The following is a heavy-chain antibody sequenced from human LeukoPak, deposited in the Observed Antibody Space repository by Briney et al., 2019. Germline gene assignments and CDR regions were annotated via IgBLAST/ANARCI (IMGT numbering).Heavy chain of an antibody. J-gene: IGHJ3*01. CDR3: AKGWSGYFRSPFDL. Sequence: GGSLRLSCVASGFTFRNFAMNWVRQAPGKGLGWVSVVTGDSGTTHYADSVKGRFTISRGNSKNTVYLQMNSLRAEDTAIYYCAKGWSGYFRSPFDLWGRGTMVTVSS. D-gene: IGHD3-3*01. V-gene: IGHV3-23*01. CDR2: VTGDSGTT. CDR1: GFTFRNFA.